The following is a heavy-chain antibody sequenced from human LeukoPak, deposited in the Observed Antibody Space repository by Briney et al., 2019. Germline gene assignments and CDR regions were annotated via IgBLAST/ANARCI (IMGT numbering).Heavy chain of an antibody. Sequence: ASVKVSCKASGYTFTSYDINWVRQATGQGLEWMGWMNPNSGNTGYAQKFQGRVTMTRNTSISTAYMELSSLRSEDTAVYYCARAYDILTDTDYWGQGTLVTVSS. CDR2: MNPNSGNT. CDR1: GYTFTSYD. D-gene: IGHD3-9*01. J-gene: IGHJ4*02. V-gene: IGHV1-8*01. CDR3: ARAYDILTDTDY.